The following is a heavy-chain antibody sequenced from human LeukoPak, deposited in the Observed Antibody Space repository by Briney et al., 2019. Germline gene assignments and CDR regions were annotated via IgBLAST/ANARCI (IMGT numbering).Heavy chain of an antibody. J-gene: IGHJ6*03. V-gene: IGHV1-18*01. CDR2: ISAYNGNT. Sequence: ASVKVSCKASGYTFTSYGISWVRQAPGQGLEWMGWISAYNGNTNYAQKLQGRVTMTTDTSTSTAYMELRSLRSDDTAVYYCARGSVVVVATYYYYMDVWGKGTTVTVSS. D-gene: IGHD2-15*01. CDR3: ARGSVVVVATYYYYMDV. CDR1: GYTFTSYG.